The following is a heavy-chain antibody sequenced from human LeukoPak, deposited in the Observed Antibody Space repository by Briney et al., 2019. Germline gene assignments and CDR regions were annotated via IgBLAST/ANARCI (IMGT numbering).Heavy chain of an antibody. CDR3: AREGDGFSSGWSRLGLDY. J-gene: IGHJ4*02. CDR1: GYTLTELS. Sequence: ASAKVSCKVSGYTLTELSMHWVRQAPGKGLEWMGGFDPEDGETIYAQKFQGRVTMTEDTSTDTAYMELSSLRSEDTAVYYCAREGDGFSSGWSRLGLDYWGQGTLVTVSS. CDR2: FDPEDGET. D-gene: IGHD6-19*01. V-gene: IGHV1-24*01.